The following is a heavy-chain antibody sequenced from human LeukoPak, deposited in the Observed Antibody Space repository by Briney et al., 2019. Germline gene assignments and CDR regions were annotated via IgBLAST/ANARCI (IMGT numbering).Heavy chain of an antibody. J-gene: IGHJ5*02. D-gene: IGHD3-22*01. CDR3: ARGRGYYYDSSGYHGGSWFDP. Sequence: GGSLRLSCAASEFTFSSYDMHWVRQATGKGLEWVSAIGTAGDTYYPGSVKGRFTISRENAKNSLYLQMNSLRAGDTAVYYCARGRGYYYDSSGYHGGSWFDPWGQGTLVTVSS. CDR2: IGTAGDT. V-gene: IGHV3-13*01. CDR1: EFTFSSYD.